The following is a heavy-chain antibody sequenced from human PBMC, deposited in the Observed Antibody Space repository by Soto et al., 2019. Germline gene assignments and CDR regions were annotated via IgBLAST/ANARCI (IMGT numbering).Heavy chain of an antibody. D-gene: IGHD6-6*01. CDR2: INHSGST. Sequence: SETLSLTCAVYGGSFSGYYWSWIRQPPGKGLEWIGEINHSGSTNYNPSLKSRVTISVDTSKNQFSLKLSSVTAADTAVYYCAEAVSSLAHFDYWGQGTLVTVSS. CDR1: GGSFSGYY. V-gene: IGHV4-34*01. CDR3: AEAVSSLAHFDY. J-gene: IGHJ4*02.